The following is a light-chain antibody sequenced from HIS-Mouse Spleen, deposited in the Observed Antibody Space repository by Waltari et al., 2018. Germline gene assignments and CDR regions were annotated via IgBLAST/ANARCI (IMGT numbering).Light chain of an antibody. CDR3: YSTDSSGNHRV. J-gene: IGLJ2*01. Sequence: SYELTQPPSVSVSPGQTARITCSGSALPTKYAYWYQQKSGQAPVLVIYDDRKLPSGIHGRFAGSSSGTMATLTISGDQVEDEADYYCYSTDSSGNHRVFGGGTKLTVI. V-gene: IGLV3-10*01. CDR2: DDR. CDR1: ALPTKY.